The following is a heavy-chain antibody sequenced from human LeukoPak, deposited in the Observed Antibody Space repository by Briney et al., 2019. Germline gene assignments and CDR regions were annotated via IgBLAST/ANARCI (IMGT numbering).Heavy chain of an antibody. CDR1: GFTFSASA. CDR2: VRTKGNNYAT. J-gene: IGHJ4*02. Sequence: GSLKLSCAASGFTFSASAMHWVRQASGRGLEWVGRVRTKGNNYATSYGPAVRGRFTISRDDSKNTAYLQMSSLKVEDTALYFCASYDNDGDYYYNFWGQGTLVTVSS. V-gene: IGHV3-73*01. D-gene: IGHD3-22*01. CDR3: ASYDNDGDYYYNF.